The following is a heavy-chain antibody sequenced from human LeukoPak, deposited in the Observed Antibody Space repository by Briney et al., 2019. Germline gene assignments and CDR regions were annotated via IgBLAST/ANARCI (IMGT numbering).Heavy chain of an antibody. CDR1: GGSISSYY. J-gene: IGHJ4*02. V-gene: IGHV4-59*12. Sequence: PSETLSLTCTVSGGSISSYYWSWIRQPPGKGLEWIGYIYYSGSTNYNPSLKSRVTISVDTSKNQFSLKLSSVTAADTAVYYCARRGLSSGWYVYWGQGTLVTVSS. CDR2: IYYSGST. CDR3: ARRGLSSGWYVY. D-gene: IGHD6-19*01.